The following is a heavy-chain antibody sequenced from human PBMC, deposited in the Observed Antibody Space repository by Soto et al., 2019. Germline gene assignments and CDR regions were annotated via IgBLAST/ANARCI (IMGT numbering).Heavy chain of an antibody. CDR3: ARDLPRDLVRGSFDI. J-gene: IGHJ3*02. Sequence: QAQLVQSGAEVKKPGASANISCKASGYTFTRYNIHWVRQAPGQGLEWMGIIDTRGGSTDYTQRFQGRVTMTRDTSTGTVYMHLSSLGSEDTAIYYCARDLPRDLVRGSFDIWGQGTTVTVSS. V-gene: IGHV1-46*01. D-gene: IGHD3-10*01. CDR1: GYTFTRYN. CDR2: IDTRGGST.